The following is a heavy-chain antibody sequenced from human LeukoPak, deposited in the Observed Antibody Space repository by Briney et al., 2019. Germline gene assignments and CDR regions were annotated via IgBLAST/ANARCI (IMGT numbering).Heavy chain of an antibody. CDR2: IYYSGST. J-gene: IGHJ4*02. Sequence: SETLSLTCAVSGGSISSGGYSWSWIRQPPGKGLEWIGYIYYSGSTYYNPSLKSRVTISVDTSKNQFSLKLSSVTAADTAVYYCARVRTVTKIVFDYWGQGTLVTVSS. V-gene: IGHV4-30-4*07. D-gene: IGHD4-11*01. CDR3: ARVRTVTKIVFDY. CDR1: GGSISSGGYS.